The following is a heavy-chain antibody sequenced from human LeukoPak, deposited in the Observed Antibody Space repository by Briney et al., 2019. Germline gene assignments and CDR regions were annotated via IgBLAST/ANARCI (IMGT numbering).Heavy chain of an antibody. D-gene: IGHD6-19*01. CDR3: ARDLTPRIAVVGGSDWDAFDI. CDR2: INTNTGNP. CDR1: GYTFISYA. V-gene: IGHV7-4-1*02. J-gene: IGHJ3*02. Sequence: ASVTVSCKASGYTFISYAMNWVRQAPGQGLEWMGWINTNTGNPTYAQGFTGRFVFSLDTSVRTTYLQISSLKAEDTAVYYCARDLTPRIAVVGGSDWDAFDIWGQGTMVTVSS.